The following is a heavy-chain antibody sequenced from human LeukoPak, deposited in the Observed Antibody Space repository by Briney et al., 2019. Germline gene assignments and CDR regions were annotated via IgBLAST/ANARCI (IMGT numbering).Heavy chain of an antibody. CDR1: GFTFSDYY. D-gene: IGHD3-3*01. V-gene: IGHV3-11*04. J-gene: IGHJ5*02. CDR2: ISSSGSTI. Sequence: GGSLRLSCAASGFTFSDYYMSWIRQAPGEGLEWVSYISSSGSTIYYADSVKGRFTISRDNAKNSLYLQMNSLRAEDTAVYYCARDFWSGYYRNWFDPWGQGTLVTVSS. CDR3: ARDFWSGYYRNWFDP.